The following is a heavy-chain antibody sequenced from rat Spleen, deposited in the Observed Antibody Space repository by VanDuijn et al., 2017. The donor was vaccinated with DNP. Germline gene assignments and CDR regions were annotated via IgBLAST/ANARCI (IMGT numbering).Heavy chain of an antibody. J-gene: IGHJ2*01. V-gene: IGHV5-22*01. Sequence: VQLKESGPGLVQPSQTLSLTCTVSGFSLTSYTVSWVRQPPGKGLEWVAYINYDGRGTYNGDSVKGRFTISRDNAKSTLYLQMNSLRAEDMATYYCARYSLILRVWDYWGQGVMVTVSS. D-gene: IGHD1-7*01. CDR1: GFSLTSYT. CDR2: INYDGRGT. CDR3: ARYSLILRVWDY.